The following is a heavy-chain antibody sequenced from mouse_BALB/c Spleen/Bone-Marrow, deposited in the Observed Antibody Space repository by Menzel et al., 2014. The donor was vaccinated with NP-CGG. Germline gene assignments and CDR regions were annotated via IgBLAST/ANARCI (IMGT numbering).Heavy chain of an antibody. CDR2: IYPGDGDT. V-gene: IGHV1-80*01. Sequence: QVQLQQSGAELVRPGSSVKISCRASGYAFSVYWMNWVKQRPGQGLEWIGQIYPGDGDTNYNGKFKGRATLTADESSNTAYMQLSSLTSEDSAVYFCARGGISVDYWGQGTTLTASS. J-gene: IGHJ2*01. CDR1: GYAFSVYW. CDR3: ARGGISVDY.